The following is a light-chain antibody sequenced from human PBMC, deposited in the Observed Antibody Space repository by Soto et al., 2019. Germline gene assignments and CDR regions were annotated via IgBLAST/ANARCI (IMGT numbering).Light chain of an antibody. J-gene: IGKJ5*01. CDR3: QQRSNWPIT. Sequence: EIVMTQSPATLSVSPGERATLSCRASPSVSNSLAWYQHKPGQAPRLLIYDASNRATGIPARFSGSGSGTDFTLTISSLEPEDFTVYYCQQRSNWPITFGQGTRLEIK. V-gene: IGKV3-11*01. CDR2: DAS. CDR1: PSVSNS.